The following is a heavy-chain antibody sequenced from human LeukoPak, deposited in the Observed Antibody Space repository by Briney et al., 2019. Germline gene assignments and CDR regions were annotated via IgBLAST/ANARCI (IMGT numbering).Heavy chain of an antibody. Sequence: PSETLSLTCTVSGGSISSGGYYWSWIRQHPGKGLEWIGYIYYSGSTYYNPSLKSRVTISVDTSKNQFSLKLSSVTAADTGVYYCARRIGSYVLNAFDIWGQGTMVTVSS. CDR1: GGSISSGGYY. J-gene: IGHJ3*02. CDR3: ARRIGSYVLNAFDI. V-gene: IGHV4-31*03. D-gene: IGHD3-10*01. CDR2: IYYSGST.